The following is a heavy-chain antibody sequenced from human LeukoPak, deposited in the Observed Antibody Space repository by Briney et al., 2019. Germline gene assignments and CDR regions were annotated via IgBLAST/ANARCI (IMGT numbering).Heavy chain of an antibody. V-gene: IGHV4-59*01. CDR2: IYYSGST. CDR1: GGSISSYY. D-gene: IGHD3-22*01. J-gene: IGHJ4*02. CDR3: ARGDFTYYYDSSGYYSFRGYFDY. Sequence: SETLSLTCTVSGGSISSYYWSWIRQPPGKGLEWIGYIYYSGSTNYNPSLKSRVTISVDTSKNQFSLKLSSVTAADTAVYYCARGDFTYYYDSSGYYSFRGYFDYWGQGTLVIVSS.